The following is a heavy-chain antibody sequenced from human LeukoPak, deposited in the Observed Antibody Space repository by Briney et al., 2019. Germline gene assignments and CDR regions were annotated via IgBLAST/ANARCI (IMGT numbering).Heavy chain of an antibody. V-gene: IGHV3-21*01. CDR2: ISSSGTSI. J-gene: IGHJ3*02. D-gene: IGHD6-19*01. CDR1: GFTFSSYS. CDR3: AGDGVQWLFLGNAFDI. Sequence: GGSLRLSCAASGFTFSSYSMNWVRLAPGRGLEWVSSISSSGTSIYYADSVKGRFTMSRDNARNSLYLQMNSLRAEDTAVYYCAGDGVQWLFLGNAFDIWGQGTMVTVSS.